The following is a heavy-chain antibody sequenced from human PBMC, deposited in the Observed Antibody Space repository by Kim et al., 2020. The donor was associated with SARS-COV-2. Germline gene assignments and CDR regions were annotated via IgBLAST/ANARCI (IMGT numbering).Heavy chain of an antibody. V-gene: IGHV3-30*01. Sequence: PDSRKGRFTISRDNAKHTLYLQMNSLRAEDTAVYYCARGPRSSYYFDYWGQGTLVTVSS. J-gene: IGHJ4*02. CDR3: ARGPRSSYYFDY. D-gene: IGHD6-13*01.